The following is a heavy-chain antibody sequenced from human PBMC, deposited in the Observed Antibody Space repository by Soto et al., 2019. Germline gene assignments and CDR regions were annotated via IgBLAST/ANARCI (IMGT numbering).Heavy chain of an antibody. D-gene: IGHD4-17*01. CDR3: ARDLSSTVTTPFLDY. J-gene: IGHJ4*02. V-gene: IGHV3-33*01. CDR1: GFTFSSYG. Sequence: QVQLVESGGGVVQPGRSLRLSCAASGFTFSSYGMHWVRQAPGKGLEWVAVIWYDGSNKYYADSVKGRFTISRDNSKNTLYLQMNSLRAEDTAVYYCARDLSSTVTTPFLDYWGQGTLVTVSS. CDR2: IWYDGSNK.